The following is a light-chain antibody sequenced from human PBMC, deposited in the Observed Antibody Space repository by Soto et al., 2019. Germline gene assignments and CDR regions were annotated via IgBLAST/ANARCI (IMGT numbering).Light chain of an antibody. J-gene: IGKJ1*01. Sequence: DIQMTQSPSSLSASVGDRVTITCRASQGISNYLAWYQQRPGRVPKLLIYAASTLLSGVPSRFSGSGSGTDFTLTISSLQPEDVATYYCQKYNGAPRAFGQGTKVEIK. CDR3: QKYNGAPRA. V-gene: IGKV1-27*01. CDR2: AAS. CDR1: QGISNY.